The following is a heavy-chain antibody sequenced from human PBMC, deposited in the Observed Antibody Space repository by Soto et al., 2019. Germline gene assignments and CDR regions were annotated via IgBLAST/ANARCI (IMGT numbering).Heavy chain of an antibody. CDR3: ARAPVRPLPRGFRHRRSWQTAYYYYGMEV. D-gene: IGHD6-13*01. CDR1: GYTFTGYY. J-gene: IGHJ6*02. V-gene: IGHV1-2*02. CDR2: INPNSGGT. Sequence: ASVKVSCKASGYTFTGYYMHWVRQAPGQGLEWMGWINPNSGGTNYAQKFQGRVTMTRDTSISTAYMELSRLRSDDTAVYYCARAPVRPLPRGFRHRRSWQTAYYYYGMEVWGQGTTVTV.